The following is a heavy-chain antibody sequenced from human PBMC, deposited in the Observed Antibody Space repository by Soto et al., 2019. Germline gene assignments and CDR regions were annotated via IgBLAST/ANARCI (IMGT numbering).Heavy chain of an antibody. D-gene: IGHD3-3*01. CDR2: IYCSGST. V-gene: IGHV4-59*01. CDR1: GGSISSYY. Sequence: SETLSLTCTVSGGSISSYYWSWIRKPTGKGLEWIGYIYCSGSTNYNPSLKSRVTISVDTSKNQFSLKLSSVTAADTAVYYCARIWSGYRPEARLTQTYYYYYMDVWGKGTTVTVSS. J-gene: IGHJ6*03. CDR3: ARIWSGYRPEARLTQTYYYYYMDV.